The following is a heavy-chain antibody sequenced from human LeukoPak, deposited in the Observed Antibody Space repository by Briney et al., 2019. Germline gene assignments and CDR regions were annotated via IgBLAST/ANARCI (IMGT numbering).Heavy chain of an antibody. D-gene: IGHD3-22*01. CDR1: GYTFTSYG. CDR3: ARDLLGSGSSYSSGAWDY. J-gene: IGHJ4*02. CDR2: ISAYNGNT. Sequence: ASVKVSCKASGYTFTSYGISWVRQAPGQGLEWMGWISAYNGNTNYAQKFQGRVAITADESTSTAYMDLSSLRAEDTAVYYCARDLLGSGSSYSSGAWDYWGQGTLVTVSS. V-gene: IGHV1-18*01.